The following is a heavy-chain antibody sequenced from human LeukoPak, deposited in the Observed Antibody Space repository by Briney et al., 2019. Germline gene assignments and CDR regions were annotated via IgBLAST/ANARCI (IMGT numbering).Heavy chain of an antibody. CDR1: GFTLSNYA. J-gene: IGHJ4*02. CDR3: AKAAVATTS. D-gene: IGHD6-19*01. CDR2: ISGSGGST. Sequence: GGSLRLSCAASGFTLSNYAINWVRQAPGKGLEWVSAISGSGGSTNYADSVKGRFTISRDNSKDTVYLQMESLRAEDTALYYCAKAAVATTSWGQGTLVTVSS. V-gene: IGHV3-23*01.